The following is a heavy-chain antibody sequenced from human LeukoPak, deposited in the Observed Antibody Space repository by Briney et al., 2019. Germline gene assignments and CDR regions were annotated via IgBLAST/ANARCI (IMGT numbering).Heavy chain of an antibody. CDR3: ASLNYDSSGYPGGAFDI. CDR1: GFTFSSYS. J-gene: IGHJ3*02. Sequence: GGSLRLSCAASGFTFSSYSMNWVRQAPGKGLEWVSSISSSGSYIYYADSVKGRFTISRDNAKNSLYLQMNSLRAEDTAVYFCASLNYDSSGYPGGAFDIWGQGTMVTVSS. CDR2: ISSSGSYI. V-gene: IGHV3-21*01. D-gene: IGHD3-22*01.